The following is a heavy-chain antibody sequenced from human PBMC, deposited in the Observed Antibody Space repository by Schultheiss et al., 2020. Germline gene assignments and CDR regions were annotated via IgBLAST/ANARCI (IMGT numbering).Heavy chain of an antibody. CDR2: IYYSGST. CDR1: GGSISSYY. V-gene: IGHV4-59*01. Sequence: SQTLSLTCTVSGGSISSYYWSWIRQPPGKGLEWIGYIYYSGSTNYNPSLKSRVTISVDTSKNQFSLKLSSVTAADTAVYYCARDSSYYDSSGYYSYGMDVWGKGTTVTVSS. J-gene: IGHJ6*04. CDR3: ARDSSYYDSSGYYSYGMDV. D-gene: IGHD3-22*01.